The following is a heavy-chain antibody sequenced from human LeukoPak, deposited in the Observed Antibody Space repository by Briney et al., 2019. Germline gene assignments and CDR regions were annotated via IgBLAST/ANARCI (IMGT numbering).Heavy chain of an antibody. CDR2: ISGSGDNT. Sequence: PGGSLRLSCVASGFTFSSYAMTWFRQAPGKGLEWVSTISGSGDNTYYADSVKGRFTIYRDNSKNTLYLQMNSLRAAGTAVYYCANAGKQWLNWFDPWGQGTLVTVSS. CDR3: ANAGKQWLNWFDP. CDR1: GFTFSSYA. D-gene: IGHD6-19*01. J-gene: IGHJ5*02. V-gene: IGHV3-23*01.